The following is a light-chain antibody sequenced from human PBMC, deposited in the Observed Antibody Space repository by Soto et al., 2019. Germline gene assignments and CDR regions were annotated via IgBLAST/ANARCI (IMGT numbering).Light chain of an antibody. CDR3: GTWDSSLSAVV. J-gene: IGLJ2*01. CDR2: DNN. CDR1: SSNIGSNY. Sequence: QSVLTQPPSVSAAPGQKVTSSCSGSSSNIGSNYVSWYQQLPGTAPKLLIYDNNKRPSGIPDRFSGSKSGTSATLGITGLQTGDEADYYCGTWDSSLSAVVFGGGTKVTVL. V-gene: IGLV1-51*01.